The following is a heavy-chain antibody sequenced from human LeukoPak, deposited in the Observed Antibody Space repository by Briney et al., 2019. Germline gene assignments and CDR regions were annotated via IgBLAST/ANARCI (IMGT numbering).Heavy chain of an antibody. CDR2: IRYDGSNK. Sequence: GGSLRLSCAASGFTFSSYGMHWVRQAPGKWLEWVAFIRYDGSNKYYADSVKGRFTISRDNSKNTLFLQMNSLRVEDTAVYYCAKGYCSSTSCLKTDWGQGTLVTVSS. CDR1: GFTFSSYG. D-gene: IGHD2-2*01. J-gene: IGHJ4*02. CDR3: AKGYCSSTSCLKTD. V-gene: IGHV3-30*02.